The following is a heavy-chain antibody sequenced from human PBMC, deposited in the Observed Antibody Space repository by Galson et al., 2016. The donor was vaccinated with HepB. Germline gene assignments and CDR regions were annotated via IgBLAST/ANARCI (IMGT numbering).Heavy chain of an antibody. Sequence: SVKVSCKASGYTFTSYDINWVRQATGQGLEWMGWLNPNSGNTGYAQKFQGRVTMTGDTAISTAYMELSSLRSEDTAVYYCAGNPKGGFDPWGQGTLVTVSS. J-gene: IGHJ5*01. CDR2: LNPNSGNT. V-gene: IGHV1-8*01. CDR3: AGNPKGGFDP. CDR1: GYTFTSYD. D-gene: IGHD4-23*01.